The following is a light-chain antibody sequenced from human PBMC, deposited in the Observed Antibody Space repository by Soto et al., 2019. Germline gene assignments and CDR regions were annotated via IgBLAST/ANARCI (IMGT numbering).Light chain of an antibody. J-gene: IGKJ1*01. CDR2: GAS. V-gene: IGKV3-15*01. CDR3: QQYNNWPQT. CDR1: QSVSSN. Sequence: EIVMTHSAATLSVYPGERATLSCRASQSVSSNLAWYHQKPGQAPRLLIYGASTRATGIPARFSGSGSGTEFTLTISSLQSEDIAVYYCQQYNNWPQTFGQGTKV.